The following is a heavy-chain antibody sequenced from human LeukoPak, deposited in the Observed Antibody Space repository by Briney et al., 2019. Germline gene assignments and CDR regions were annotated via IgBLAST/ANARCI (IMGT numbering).Heavy chain of an antibody. J-gene: IGHJ4*02. Sequence: GESLQISCKVSGYIFTSYWIVWVRQLPGKGLDWMGRIDPSDSYTNYSPSLQGHVTISADKSISTAYLQWSSLKASDTAMYYCARRVAVAGYYFDYWGQGTLVTVSS. CDR3: ARRVAVAGYYFDY. D-gene: IGHD6-19*01. V-gene: IGHV5-10-1*01. CDR1: GYIFTSYW. CDR2: IDPSDSYT.